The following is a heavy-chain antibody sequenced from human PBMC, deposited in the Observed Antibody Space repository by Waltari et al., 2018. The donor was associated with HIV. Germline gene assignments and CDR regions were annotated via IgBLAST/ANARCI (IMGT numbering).Heavy chain of an antibody. J-gene: IGHJ6*02. CDR3: SRPSGPLHSYGMDV. Sequence: EVHLMESGGGLVKPGRSLRLTCRGSGFTFGDYGLSWFRQAPGRGREWVGFITSEAYGGTAEYAASVTGRFTISREDSKSTAYMQMNRLESEDTGVYFCSRPSGPLHSYGMDVWGQGTTVIVSS. V-gene: IGHV3-49*05. CDR1: GFTFGDYG. D-gene: IGHD1-26*01. CDR2: ITSEAYGGTA.